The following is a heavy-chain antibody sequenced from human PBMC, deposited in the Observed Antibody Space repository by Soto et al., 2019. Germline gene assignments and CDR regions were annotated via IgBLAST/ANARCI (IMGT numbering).Heavy chain of an antibody. D-gene: IGHD6-19*01. J-gene: IGHJ3*02. CDR2: IYYSGST. Sequence: SETLSLTCAVSGGSISSSNWWSWVRQPPGKGLEWIGYIYYSGSTNYNPSLKSRVTISVDTSKNQFSLKLSSVTAADTAVYYCARLAVAPLDAFDIWGHGTMVTVSS. V-gene: IGHV4-4*02. CDR1: GGSISSSNW. CDR3: ARLAVAPLDAFDI.